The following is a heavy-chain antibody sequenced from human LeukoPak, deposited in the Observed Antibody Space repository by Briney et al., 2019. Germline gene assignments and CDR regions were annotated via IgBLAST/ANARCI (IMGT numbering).Heavy chain of an antibody. CDR1: GGSISSGSYY. Sequence: SQTLSLTCTVSGGSISSGSYYWSWIRQPAGKGLEWIGRIYTSGSTNYNPSLKSRVTISVDTSKNQFSLKLSSVTAAGTAVYYCARAFYSSSWTHSWFDPWGQGTLVTVSS. CDR3: ARAFYSSSWTHSWFDP. V-gene: IGHV4-61*02. D-gene: IGHD6-13*01. CDR2: IYTSGST. J-gene: IGHJ5*02.